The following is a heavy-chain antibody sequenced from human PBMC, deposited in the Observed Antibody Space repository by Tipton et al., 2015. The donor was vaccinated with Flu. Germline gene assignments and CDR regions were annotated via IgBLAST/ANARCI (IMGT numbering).Heavy chain of an antibody. D-gene: IGHD3-22*01. CDR3: AKWVRFYDSDGYYFLDS. CDR1: GFSVLSNH. V-gene: IGHV3-53*01. CDR2: IYSGGTT. Sequence: SLRLSCGASGFSVLSNHLSWVRQAPGTGLECVSVIYSGGTTYYADSVRGRFTVSRDSSRDTVYLQMSSLRADDTAVYFCAKWVRFYDSDGYYFLDSWGQGTLVTVSS. J-gene: IGHJ4*02.